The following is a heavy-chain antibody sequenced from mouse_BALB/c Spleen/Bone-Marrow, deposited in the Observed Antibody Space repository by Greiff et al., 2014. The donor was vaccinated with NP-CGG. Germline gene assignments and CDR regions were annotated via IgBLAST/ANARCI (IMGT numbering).Heavy chain of an antibody. CDR2: ILPGRGST. D-gene: IGHD1-1*01. V-gene: IGHV1-9*01. J-gene: IGHJ4*01. CDR1: GYTFSSYW. Sequence: VQLVESGAELMKPGASVKISCKATGYTFSSYWIEWVKQRPGHGLEWIGEILPGRGSTNYNEKFKGKATFTSDTSSNTAYMQLSSLTSEDSAVYYCARWGTTAMGYWGQGTSVTVSS. CDR3: ARWGTTAMGY.